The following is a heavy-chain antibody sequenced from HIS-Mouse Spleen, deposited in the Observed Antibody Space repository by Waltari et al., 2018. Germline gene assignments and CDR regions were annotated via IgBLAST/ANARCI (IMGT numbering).Heavy chain of an antibody. CDR2: MNPNSGNT. J-gene: IGHJ5*02. CDR1: GYTFTSYY. Sequence: QVQLVQSGAEVKKPGASVKVSCKASGYTFTSYYYHRGVQATGQGLEWMGWMNPNSGNTGYAQKFQGRVTMTRNTSISTAYMELSSLRSEDTAVYYCARIGSHRRGYSYGYWFDPWGQGTLVTVSS. V-gene: IGHV1-8*01. CDR3: ARIGSHRRGYSYGYWFDP. D-gene: IGHD5-18*01.